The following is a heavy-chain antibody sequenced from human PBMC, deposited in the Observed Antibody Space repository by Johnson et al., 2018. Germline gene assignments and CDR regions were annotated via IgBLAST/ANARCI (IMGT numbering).Heavy chain of an antibody. CDR1: GFTFSNYG. D-gene: IGHD6-13*01. J-gene: IGHJ1*01. CDR3: ARDWVAAAGHEYFQH. CDR2: ISYDGSNR. Sequence: QVQLVESGGGVVQPGRSLRLSCAASGFTFSNYGMHWVRQAPGKGLEWVAVISYDGSNRYFAESVRDRFTISRENSKNTLSLQMNSLRAEDTAGYYCARDWVAAAGHEYFQHWGQGTLVTVSS. V-gene: IGHV3-30*03.